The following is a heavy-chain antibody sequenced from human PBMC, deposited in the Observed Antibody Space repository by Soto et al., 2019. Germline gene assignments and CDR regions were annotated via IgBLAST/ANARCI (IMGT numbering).Heavy chain of an antibody. V-gene: IGHV4-30-2*01. Sequence: SETLSLTCTVSGASITFGGYSWSWIRQTPGKGLEWIGYINHLETTFYNPSFESRLTLSIDRAKNQFSLKLHSMSAADRAVYFCATGGGSNSFGDWRRGXLVTISS. CDR3: ATGGGSNSFGD. D-gene: IGHD1-1*01. CDR2: INHLETT. J-gene: IGHJ4*02. CDR1: GASITFGGYS.